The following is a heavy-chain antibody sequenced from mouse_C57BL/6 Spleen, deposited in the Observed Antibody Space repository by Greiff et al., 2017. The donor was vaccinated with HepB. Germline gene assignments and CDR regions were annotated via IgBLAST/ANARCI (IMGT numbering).Heavy chain of an antibody. Sequence: EVMLVESGPVLVKPGASVKMSCKASGYTFTDYYMNWVKQSHGKSLEWIGVINPYNGGTSYNQKFKGKATLTVDKSSSTAYMELNSLTSEDSAVYYCARSDYDQAYYFDYWGQGTTLTVSS. CDR3: ARSDYDQAYYFDY. CDR1: GYTFTDYY. J-gene: IGHJ2*01. D-gene: IGHD2-4*01. V-gene: IGHV1-19*01. CDR2: INPYNGGT.